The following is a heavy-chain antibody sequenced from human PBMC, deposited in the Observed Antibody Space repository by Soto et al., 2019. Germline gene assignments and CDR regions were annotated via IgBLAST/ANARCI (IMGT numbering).Heavy chain of an antibody. CDR3: ARDPLGTGYCSSTSCPYYYYGMDV. Sequence: QVQLVQSGAEVKKPGSSVKVSCKASGGTFSSYAISWVRQAPGQGLEWMGGIIPIFGTANYAQKFQGRVTITEDEATSTAYMELSSLRSEDTAVYYCARDPLGTGYCSSTSCPYYYYGMDVWGQGTTVTVSS. CDR2: IIPIFGTA. J-gene: IGHJ6*02. D-gene: IGHD2-2*01. CDR1: GGTFSSYA. V-gene: IGHV1-69*12.